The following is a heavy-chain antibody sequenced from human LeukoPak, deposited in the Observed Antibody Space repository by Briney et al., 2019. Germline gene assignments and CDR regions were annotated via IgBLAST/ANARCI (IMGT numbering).Heavy chain of an antibody. Sequence: SETLSLTCTVSGGSISSYYWSWIRQPAGKGLEWIGRIHYSGSTNYNPSLKSRVTISVDTSKNQFSLKLSSVTAADTAVYYCARGYCSGGSCYSYYYYNYMDVWGKGTTVTVSS. J-gene: IGHJ6*03. D-gene: IGHD2-15*01. CDR3: ARGYCSGGSCYSYYYYNYMDV. CDR2: IHYSGST. CDR1: GGSISSYY. V-gene: IGHV4-4*07.